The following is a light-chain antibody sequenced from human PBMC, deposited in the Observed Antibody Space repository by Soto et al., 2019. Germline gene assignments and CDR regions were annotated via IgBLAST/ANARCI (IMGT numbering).Light chain of an antibody. Sequence: QSVLTQPASVSGSPGQSITISCTGTSSDVGGYNYVSWYQQHPGKAPKLMIYEVSNRPSGVSNRFSGSKSGNTASLTISGLQAEEEADYYCSSYKSSSTYVFGTGPKGTVL. CDR1: SSDVGGYNY. CDR3: SSYKSSSTYV. V-gene: IGLV2-14*01. CDR2: EVS. J-gene: IGLJ1*01.